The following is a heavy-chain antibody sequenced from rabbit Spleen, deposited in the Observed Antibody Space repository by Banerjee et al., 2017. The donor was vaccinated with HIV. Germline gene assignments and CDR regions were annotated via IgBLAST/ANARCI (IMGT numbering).Heavy chain of an antibody. J-gene: IGHJ4*01. CDR3: ARDADTTKIYFGL. CDR2: TYAGNGKT. V-gene: IGHV1S45*01. CDR1: GFSFSSSYW. Sequence: QEQLEESGGDLVKPGASLTLTCTASGFSFSSSYWMYWVRQAPGKGLEWIACTYAGNGKTYYANWAKGRFTISKTSSTTVTLQLNSLTAADTATYFCARDADTTKIYFGLWGPGTMVTVS. D-gene: IGHD1-1*01.